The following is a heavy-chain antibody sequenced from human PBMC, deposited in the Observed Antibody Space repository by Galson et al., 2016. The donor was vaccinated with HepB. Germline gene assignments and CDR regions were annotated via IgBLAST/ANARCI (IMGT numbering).Heavy chain of an antibody. CDR1: GGTFSSFD. CDR2: IIPIFGTS. V-gene: IGHV1-69*13. CDR3: ARDVTAMSNWFDP. Sequence: SVKVSCKASGGTFSSFDINWVRQAPGQGFEWMGGIIPIFGTSNYAQKFRGRVTFTADESTSTAYMELSSLRSEDTAVYYCARDVTAMSNWFDPWGQGTLVPVSS. D-gene: IGHD2-21*02. J-gene: IGHJ5*02.